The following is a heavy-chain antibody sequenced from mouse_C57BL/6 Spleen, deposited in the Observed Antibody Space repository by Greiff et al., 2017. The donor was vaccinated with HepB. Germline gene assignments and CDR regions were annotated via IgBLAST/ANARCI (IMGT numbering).Heavy chain of an antibody. CDR1: GYTFTSYD. CDR2: IYPRSGNT. D-gene: IGHD2-4*01. J-gene: IGHJ3*01. Sequence: QVHVQQSGAELVRPGASVKLSCTASGYTFTSYDIRWVKQRAGQGLEWIGEIYPRSGNTYYNEKFKGKATLTADKSSSTAYMELRSLTSEDSAVYFCAREYDYAWFDYWGQGTPLTVSA. CDR3: AREYDYAWFDY. V-gene: IGHV1-81*01.